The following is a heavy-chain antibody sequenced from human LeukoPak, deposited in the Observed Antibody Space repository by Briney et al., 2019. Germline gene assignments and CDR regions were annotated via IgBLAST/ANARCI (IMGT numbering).Heavy chain of an antibody. J-gene: IGHJ4*02. CDR2: ISSTSSHI. D-gene: IGHD3-10*01. CDR1: EFSFGTYS. Sequence: PGGSLRLSCTASEFSFGTYSMTWVRQAPGKGLEWVSAISSTSSHIYYADSVKGRFTISRDNAKNSLYLQMNSLRAEDTAVYYCARPYYYGSGSPHYFDYWGQGTLVTVSS. V-gene: IGHV3-21*01. CDR3: ARPYYYGSGSPHYFDY.